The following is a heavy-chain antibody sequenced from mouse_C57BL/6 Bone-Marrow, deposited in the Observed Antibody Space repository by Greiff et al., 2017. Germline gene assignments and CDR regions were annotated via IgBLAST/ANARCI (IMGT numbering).Heavy chain of an antibody. D-gene: IGHD1-1*01. CDR3: AITPYCYGSSYGYAMDY. J-gene: IGHJ4*01. CDR2: IHPSDSDT. Sequence: VQLQQPGAELVKPGASVKVSCKASGYTFTSYWMHWVKQRPGQGLEWIGRIHPSDSDTNSNQKFKGKATLTVDKSSSAAYMQLSSLTSEDSAVYYCAITPYCYGSSYGYAMDYWGQGTSVTVSS. CDR1: GYTFTSYW. V-gene: IGHV1-74*01.